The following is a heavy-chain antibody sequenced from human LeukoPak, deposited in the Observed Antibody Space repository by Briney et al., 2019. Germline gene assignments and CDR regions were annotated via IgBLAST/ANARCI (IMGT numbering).Heavy chain of an antibody. J-gene: IGHJ4*02. Sequence: ASVKVSCKASGYTFTSYAMNWVRQAPGQGLEWMGIINPSGGSTSYAQKFQGRVTMTRDTSTGTVYMELSSLRSEDTAVYYCARAGDGDYPDYWGQGTLVTVSS. CDR3: ARAGDGDYPDY. CDR1: GYTFTSYA. D-gene: IGHD3-16*01. V-gene: IGHV1-46*01. CDR2: INPSGGST.